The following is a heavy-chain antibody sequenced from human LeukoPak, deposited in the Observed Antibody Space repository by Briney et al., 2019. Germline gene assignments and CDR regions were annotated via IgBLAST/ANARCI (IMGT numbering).Heavy chain of an antibody. CDR3: ATLGGYCSGGSCYTNDY. Sequence: GDSLPHPCTASITTSRDSLMHAPSEAIIKAEERRSCIDCSSDYMYYPDTEKGRFTISRDNSKNTLYLQMNSLRAEDTAGYYCATLGGYCSGGSCYTNDYWGQGTLVTVSS. J-gene: IGHJ4*02. D-gene: IGHD2-15*01. CDR1: ITTSRDSL. CDR2: IDCSSDYM. V-gene: IGHV3-21*04.